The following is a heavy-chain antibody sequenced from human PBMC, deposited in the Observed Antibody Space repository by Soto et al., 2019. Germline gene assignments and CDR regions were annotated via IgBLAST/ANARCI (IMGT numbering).Heavy chain of an antibody. CDR1: GFTFSSYG. Sequence: GGSLRLSCAASGFTFSSYGMHWVRQAPGKGLEWVAVIWYDGSNKYYADSVKGRFTISRDNSKNTLYLQMNSLRAEDTAVYYCSRDIIVVVPAAIYSYYYGMDVWGQGTTVTVSS. CDR3: SRDIIVVVPAAIYSYYYGMDV. D-gene: IGHD2-2*01. CDR2: IWYDGSNK. V-gene: IGHV3-33*01. J-gene: IGHJ6*02.